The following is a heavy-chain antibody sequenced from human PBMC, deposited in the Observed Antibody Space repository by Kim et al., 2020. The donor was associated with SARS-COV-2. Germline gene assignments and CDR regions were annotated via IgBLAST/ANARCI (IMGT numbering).Heavy chain of an antibody. CDR1: GFTFNTYW. D-gene: IGHD5-18*01. V-gene: IGHV3-74*01. J-gene: IGHJ4*02. CDR3: ARGKTQHFDY. CDR2: IDSDGGWT. Sequence: GGSLRLSCGASGFTFNTYWMHWVRQAPGKGLVWVSRIDSDGGWTAYADSVKGRFTISRDSATNTLFLQMNSLRAEDTAVYYCARGKTQHFDYWGQGTLVT.